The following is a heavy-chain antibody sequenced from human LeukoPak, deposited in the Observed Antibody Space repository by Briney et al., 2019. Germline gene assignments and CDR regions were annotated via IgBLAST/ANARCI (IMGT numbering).Heavy chain of an antibody. CDR2: IYSGGST. CDR3: ARDGGSGWSSAFFDH. J-gene: IGHJ4*02. CDR1: GFTVTVNY. V-gene: IGHV3-53*01. Sequence: PGGSLRLSCAASGFTVTVNYMSWVRQAPGKGLEWVSVIYSGGSTDYADSVKGRFTISRVNAKNTLYLQMSSLRAEDTAVYYCARDGGSGWSSAFFDHWGQGTLVTVSS. D-gene: IGHD6-19*01.